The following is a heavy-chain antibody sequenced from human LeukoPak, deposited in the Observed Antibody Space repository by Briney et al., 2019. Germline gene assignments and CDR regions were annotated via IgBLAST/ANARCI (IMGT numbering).Heavy chain of an antibody. V-gene: IGHV5-51*01. J-gene: IGHJ4*02. Sequence: GESLKISCEGSGYSFTSYWIGWVRQMPGKGLEWMGIIYPGDSDTRYSPSFQGQVTISADKSTSTAYLQWSSLKASDTAMYYCARLIGHSGSYYFPFDYWGQGTLVTVSS. CDR3: ARLIGHSGSYYFPFDY. D-gene: IGHD1-26*01. CDR1: GYSFTSYW. CDR2: IYPGDSDT.